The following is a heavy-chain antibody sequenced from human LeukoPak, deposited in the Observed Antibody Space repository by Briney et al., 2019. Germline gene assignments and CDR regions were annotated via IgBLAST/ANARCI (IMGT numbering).Heavy chain of an antibody. D-gene: IGHD6-19*01. Sequence: SGPTLVKPTQTLTLTCTFSGFSLSTSGVGVGWIRQPPGKALEWLALIYWNDDKRYSPSLKSRLTITKDNSKNQVVLTMTNMDPVDTATYYCAHTGSGQWLVYFDYWGQGTLVTVSS. V-gene: IGHV2-5*01. CDR2: IYWNDDK. CDR1: GFSLSTSGVG. CDR3: AHTGSGQWLVYFDY. J-gene: IGHJ4*02.